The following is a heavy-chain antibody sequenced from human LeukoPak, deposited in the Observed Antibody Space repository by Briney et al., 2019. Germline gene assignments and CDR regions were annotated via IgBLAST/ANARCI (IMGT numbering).Heavy chain of an antibody. Sequence: GGSLRLSCAVSGFTFSSYGMYWVRQAPGKGLERVSYISSSGSTIYYADSVKGRFTISRDNSKNTLYLQMNSLRAEDTAVYYCAKDFPSGSGSYELGRRGVLDYWGQGTLVTVSS. D-gene: IGHD3-10*01. CDR1: GFTFSSYG. V-gene: IGHV3-48*01. J-gene: IGHJ4*02. CDR3: AKDFPSGSGSYELGRRGVLDY. CDR2: ISSSGSTI.